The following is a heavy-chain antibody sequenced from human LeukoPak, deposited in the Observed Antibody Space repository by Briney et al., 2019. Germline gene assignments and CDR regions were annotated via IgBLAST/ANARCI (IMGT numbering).Heavy chain of an antibody. CDR1: GFTFSTYG. V-gene: IGHV3-33*01. CDR3: ARQAYSSGYYFPFDY. CDR2: IWYDGSKT. J-gene: IGHJ4*02. Sequence: GGSLRLSCAASGFTFSTYGMHWVRQAPGKGLERVAFIWYDGSKTYYADSVKGRFTISRDNPKNTLYLQVNSLRAEDTAVYYCARQAYSSGYYFPFDYWGQGTLVTVSS. D-gene: IGHD3-22*01.